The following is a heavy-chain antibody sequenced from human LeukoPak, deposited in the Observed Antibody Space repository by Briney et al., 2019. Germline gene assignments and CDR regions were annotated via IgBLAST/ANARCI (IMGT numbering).Heavy chain of an antibody. D-gene: IGHD3-22*01. Sequence: LSGGSLRLSCAASGFTFGSYGMHWVRQAPGKGLEWVAVIWYDGTNKYYADSVKGRFTISRDNSKNTLFLQMNSLRAEDTAVYYCARAAYDSSGYLTLWGQGTLVTVSS. CDR2: IWYDGTNK. CDR1: GFTFGSYG. CDR3: ARAAYDSSGYLTL. J-gene: IGHJ4*02. V-gene: IGHV3-33*01.